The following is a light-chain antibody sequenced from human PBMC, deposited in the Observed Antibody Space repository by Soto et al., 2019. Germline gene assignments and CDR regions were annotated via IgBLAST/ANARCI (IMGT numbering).Light chain of an antibody. V-gene: IGKV3-15*01. CDR3: QQYNDWPPLT. Sequence: EIVLTQSPGTLSLSPGERATLSCRATQTVFSNYIGWYQQKPGQAPRRLIYGTSTRATGVPARFSGSGSGTEFTLTISNLQSEDFAVYYCQQYNDWPPLTFGGGTKVDIK. J-gene: IGKJ4*01. CDR2: GTS. CDR1: QTVFSN.